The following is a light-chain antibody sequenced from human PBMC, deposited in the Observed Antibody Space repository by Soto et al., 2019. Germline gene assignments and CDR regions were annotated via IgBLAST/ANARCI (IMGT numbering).Light chain of an antibody. CDR3: QSYDSSLSVLYV. J-gene: IGLJ1*01. Sequence: QPVLTQPPSVSGAPGQRVILPRTGSISNLGGGYDVHWYQPLPGTAPKLLIYDNSNRPSGVPDRFSGSKSGTSASLAITGLQAEDEADYYCQSYDSSLSVLYVFGTGTKLTVL. CDR2: DNS. V-gene: IGLV1-40*01. CDR1: ISNLGGGYD.